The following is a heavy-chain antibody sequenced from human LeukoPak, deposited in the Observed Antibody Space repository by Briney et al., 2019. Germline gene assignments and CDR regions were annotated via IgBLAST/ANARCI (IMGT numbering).Heavy chain of an antibody. CDR3: ARVEEGYGSGRRENYYYYYMDV. V-gene: IGHV4-59*01. CDR2: IHYSGST. CDR1: GGSISNYY. D-gene: IGHD3-10*01. Sequence: PSETLSLTCSVSGGSISNYYWSWIRQPPGKGLEWIGYIHYSGSTNYNRSLKSRVTISVDTSKNQFSLKLSSVTAADTAVYYCARVEEGYGSGRRENYYYYYMDVWGKGTTVTIS. J-gene: IGHJ6*03.